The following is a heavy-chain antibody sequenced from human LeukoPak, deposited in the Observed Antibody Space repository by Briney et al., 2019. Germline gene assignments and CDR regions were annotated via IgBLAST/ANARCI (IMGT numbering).Heavy chain of an antibody. CDR2: ISYDGSNK. CDR1: GFTFSSYG. D-gene: IGHD3-22*01. V-gene: IGHV3-30*18. J-gene: IGHJ4*02. Sequence: GRSLRLSCAASGFTFSSYGMHWVRQAPGKGLEWVAVISYDGSNKYYADSVKGRFTISRDNSKNTLYLQMNSLRAEDTAVYYCAKDTGAYDSSGYYPIYWGQGTLVTVSS. CDR3: AKDTGAYDSSGYYPIY.